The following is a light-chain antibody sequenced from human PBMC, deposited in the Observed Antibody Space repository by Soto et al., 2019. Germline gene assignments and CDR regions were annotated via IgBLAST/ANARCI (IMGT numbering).Light chain of an antibody. CDR1: ESVTSDC. CDR2: GAS. Sequence: EIVLTQSPGTLSLSPGERATLSCRASESVTSDCLAWYRQRPGQAPRLLIYGASTRYTGTTDRIHGSGSGTDFALTVSRLEHEDFAVYFCQQCGSSRRTFGQGNRLAIK. V-gene: IGKV3-20*01. J-gene: IGKJ1*01. CDR3: QQCGSSRRT.